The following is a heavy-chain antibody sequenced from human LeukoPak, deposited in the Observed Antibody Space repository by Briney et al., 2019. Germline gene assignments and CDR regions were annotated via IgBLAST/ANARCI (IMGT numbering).Heavy chain of an antibody. V-gene: IGHV4-39*01. CDR3: ARPTIVGATAWFDP. CDR1: GGSISSSSYY. Sequence: PSETLSLTXTVSGGSISSSSYYSGWIRQPPGKGLQWIGSIYYSGSTYYNPSLKSRVTISVDTSKNQFSLKLSSVTAADTAVYYCARPTIVGATAWFDPWGQGTLVTVSS. D-gene: IGHD1-26*01. J-gene: IGHJ5*02. CDR2: IYYSGST.